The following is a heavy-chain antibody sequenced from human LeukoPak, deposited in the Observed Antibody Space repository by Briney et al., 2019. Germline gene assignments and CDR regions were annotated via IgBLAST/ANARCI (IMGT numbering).Heavy chain of an antibody. CDR3: AKDAGSGSPDYFDY. D-gene: IGHD3-10*01. CDR1: GFTFNTYA. J-gene: IGHJ4*02. Sequence: RGSLRLSCAASGFTFNTYAMSWVRQAPGRGLEWVSTVSGSGDTTYYADSVRGRFTISRDNSKNTLYLQMNSLRAEDTAVYYCAKDAGSGSPDYFDYWGQGTLVTVSS. CDR2: VSGSGDTT. V-gene: IGHV3-23*01.